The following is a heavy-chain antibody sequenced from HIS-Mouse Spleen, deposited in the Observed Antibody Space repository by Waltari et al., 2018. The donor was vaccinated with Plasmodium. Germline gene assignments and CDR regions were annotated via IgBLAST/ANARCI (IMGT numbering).Heavy chain of an antibody. CDR3: ASSWYWYFDL. CDR1: GFPFSSYW. CDR2: IKQDGSEK. D-gene: IGHD6-13*01. V-gene: IGHV3-7*01. Sequence: EVPLVVSGGGLVQPGGSLRLSCAASGFPFSSYWLSWVRQAPGKGLEWVANIKQDGSEKYYVDSVKGRFTISRDNAKNSLYLQMNSLRAEDTAVYYCASSWYWYFDLWGRGTLVTVSS. J-gene: IGHJ2*01.